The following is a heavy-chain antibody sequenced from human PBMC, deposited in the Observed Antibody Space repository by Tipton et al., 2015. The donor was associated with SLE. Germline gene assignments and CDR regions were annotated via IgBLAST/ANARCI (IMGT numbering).Heavy chain of an antibody. CDR1: GGSISSYY. Sequence: TLSLTCTVSGGSISSYYWSWIRQPPGKGLEWIGSIYYSGSTYYNPSLKSRVTISVDTSKNQFSLKLSSVTAADTAVYYCARGGLGDYWGQGTLVTVSS. D-gene: IGHD6-19*01. J-gene: IGHJ4*02. CDR3: ARGGLGDY. V-gene: IGHV4-59*04. CDR2: IYYSGST.